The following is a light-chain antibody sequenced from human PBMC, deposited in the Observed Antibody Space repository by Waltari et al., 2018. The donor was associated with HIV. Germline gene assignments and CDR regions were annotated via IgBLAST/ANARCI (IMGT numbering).Light chain of an antibody. V-gene: IGKV1-9*01. CDR2: AAS. J-gene: IGKJ2*01. CDR1: QGISSY. Sequence: DIKLTQSPSFLSTSVATRVTITCRASQGISSYLAWYQQKPGKAPKLLIYAASTLQSGVPSRFSGSGSGTEFTLTISSLQPEDFATYYCQQLNSYQYTFGQGTKLEIK. CDR3: QQLNSYQYT.